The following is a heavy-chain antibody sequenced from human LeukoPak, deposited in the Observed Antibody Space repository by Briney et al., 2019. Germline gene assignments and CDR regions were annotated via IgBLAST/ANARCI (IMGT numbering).Heavy chain of an antibody. V-gene: IGHV3-74*01. CDR2: INGDGYGI. CDR3: ARGEAVAGNDH. J-gene: IGHJ4*02. D-gene: IGHD6-19*01. Sequence: GGSLRLSCAASGFTFSGYWMHWVRQAPGKGLVWLSRINGDGYGISYADSVKGRFTISRDNAKKMLYLQMNSLRAEDTAMYYCARGEAVAGNDHWGQGIRVTVSS. CDR1: GFTFSGYW.